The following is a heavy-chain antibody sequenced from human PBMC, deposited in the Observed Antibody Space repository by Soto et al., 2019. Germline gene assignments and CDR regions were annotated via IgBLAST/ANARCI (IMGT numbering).Heavy chain of an antibody. Sequence: ASVKVSCKASGYTFTSYGISWVRQAPGQGLEWMGRISAYNGNTNYAQKLQGRVTMTTDTSTSTAYMELRSLRSDDTAVYYCARVSFELWFGELLAYFDYWGQGTLVTVSS. CDR2: ISAYNGNT. J-gene: IGHJ4*02. CDR1: GYTFTSYG. V-gene: IGHV1-18*04. CDR3: ARVSFELWFGELLAYFDY. D-gene: IGHD3-10*01.